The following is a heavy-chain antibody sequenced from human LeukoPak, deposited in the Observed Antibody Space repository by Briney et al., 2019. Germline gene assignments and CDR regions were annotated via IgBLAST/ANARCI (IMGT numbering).Heavy chain of an antibody. V-gene: IGHV1-69*13. CDR1: GGTFSSYA. Sequence: SVKVSCKASGGTFSSYAISWVRQAPGQGLEWMGGIIPIFGTANYAQKFQGRVTITADESTSTAYMELSSLRSEDTVVYYCAREERLIAATGRGAFDYWGQGTLVTVSS. D-gene: IGHD6-13*01. J-gene: IGHJ4*02. CDR3: AREERLIAATGRGAFDY. CDR2: IIPIFGTA.